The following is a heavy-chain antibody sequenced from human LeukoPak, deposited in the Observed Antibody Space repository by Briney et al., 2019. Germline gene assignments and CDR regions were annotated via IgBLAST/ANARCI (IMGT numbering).Heavy chain of an antibody. V-gene: IGHV3-23*01. Sequence: GGSLRLSCAASGFTFSSYAMSWVRQAPGKGLEWVSAISGSGGSTYYADSVKGRFTISRDNSKDTVYPQMNSLRAEDTAVYYCAKDPPAEHCSGGTCYYFDYWGQGTLVTVSS. CDR2: ISGSGGST. CDR1: GFTFSSYA. CDR3: AKDPPAEHCSGGTCYYFDY. J-gene: IGHJ4*02. D-gene: IGHD2-15*01.